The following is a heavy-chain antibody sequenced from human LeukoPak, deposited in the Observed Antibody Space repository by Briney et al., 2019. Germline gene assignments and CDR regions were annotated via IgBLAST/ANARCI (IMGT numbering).Heavy chain of an antibody. J-gene: IGHJ4*02. CDR2: ISYDGSNK. Sequence: GGSLRLSCAASGFTFSSYGMHWVRQAPGKXXXWVAVISYDGSNKYYADSVKGRFTISRDNSKNTLYLQMNSLRAEDTAVYYCAKDHEQWLCGYWGQGTLVTVSS. CDR3: AKDHEQWLCGY. D-gene: IGHD6-19*01. CDR1: GFTFSSYG. V-gene: IGHV3-30*18.